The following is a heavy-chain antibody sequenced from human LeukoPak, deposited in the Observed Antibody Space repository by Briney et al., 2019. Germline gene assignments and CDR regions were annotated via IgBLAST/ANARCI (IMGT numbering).Heavy chain of an antibody. J-gene: IGHJ5*02. CDR3: ARTVGATNSIRFDP. CDR2: IYYSGST. Sequence: SETLSLTCTVSGGSISSSSYYWGWIRQPPGKGLERIGSIYYSGSTYYNPSLKSRVTISVDTSKNQFSLKLSSVTATDTAVYYCARTVGATNSIRFDPWGQGTLVTVSS. CDR1: GGSISSSSYY. D-gene: IGHD1-26*01. V-gene: IGHV4-39*07.